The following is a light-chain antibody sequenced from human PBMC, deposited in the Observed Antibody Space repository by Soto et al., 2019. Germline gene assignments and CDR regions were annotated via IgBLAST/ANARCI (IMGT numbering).Light chain of an antibody. CDR3: SSYAGTNNYV. CDR1: SSDVGGYNY. Sequence: QSALTQPPSASGSPGQSVTISCTGTSSDVGGYNYVSWYQQHPGKAPKLIIYEVSKLPSGVPDRFSGSKSGNTASLTVSWLQAEDEADDYCSSYAGTNNYVFGTGTKVTVL. V-gene: IGLV2-8*01. J-gene: IGLJ1*01. CDR2: EVS.